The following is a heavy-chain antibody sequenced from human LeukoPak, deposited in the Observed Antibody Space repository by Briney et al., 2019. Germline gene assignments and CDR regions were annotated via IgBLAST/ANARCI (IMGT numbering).Heavy chain of an antibody. Sequence: SETLSLTCTVSGGSISSSSYYWGWIRQPPGKGLEWIGSIYYSGSTYYNPSLKSRVTISVDTSKNQFSLKLSSVTAADTAVYYCAIVTSVRDAFDIWGQGTMVTVS. CDR2: IYYSGST. V-gene: IGHV4-39*07. J-gene: IGHJ3*02. D-gene: IGHD3-16*02. CDR1: GGSISSSSYY. CDR3: AIVTSVRDAFDI.